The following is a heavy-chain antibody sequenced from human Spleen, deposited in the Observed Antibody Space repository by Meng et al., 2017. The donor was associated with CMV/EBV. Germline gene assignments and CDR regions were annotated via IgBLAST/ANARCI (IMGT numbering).Heavy chain of an antibody. CDR3: TTGYPRGSMGGF. CDR1: GFTFNGYT. J-gene: IGHJ4*02. V-gene: IGHV3-21*03. Sequence: GESLKISCAASGFTFNGYTMSWVRQAPGKGLEWVSSISSGDSYIYYADSVKGRFTISRDNAKNSLYLQMNSLKTDDTAVYFCTTGYPRGSMGGFWGQGTLVTVSS. D-gene: IGHD3-16*01. CDR2: ISSGDSYI.